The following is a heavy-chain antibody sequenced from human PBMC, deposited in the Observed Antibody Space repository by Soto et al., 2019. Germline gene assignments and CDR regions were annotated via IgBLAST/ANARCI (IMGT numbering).Heavy chain of an antibody. J-gene: IGHJ6*02. CDR1: GGSISSYY. Sequence: PSETLSLTCTVSGGSISSYYLSWIRQPPGKGLEWIGYGYSSGSTKYNPSLKSRVTISIDTSKNQFSLKFSSVTPADTAVYYCARGRDQHYYYGMDVWGQGTTVTLSS. CDR2: GYSSGST. CDR3: ARGRDQHYYYGMDV. V-gene: IGHV4-59*12.